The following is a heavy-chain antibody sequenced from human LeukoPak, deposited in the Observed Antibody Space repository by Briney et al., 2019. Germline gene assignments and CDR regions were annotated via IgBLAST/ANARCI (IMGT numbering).Heavy chain of an antibody. CDR2: IKQDRSEK. V-gene: IGHV3-7*01. J-gene: IGHJ4*02. CDR3: APLWHGSGRFLFDY. Sequence: GESLRLSYAASGFTFSSYEMNCLRQAPGKGLEWVANIKQDRSEKYYVDSVKGRFTITTDNAKNSPYLQMNSLRAEDTAVYYCAPLWHGSGRFLFDYWGQGTLVTVSS. D-gene: IGHD3-10*01. CDR1: GFTFSSYE.